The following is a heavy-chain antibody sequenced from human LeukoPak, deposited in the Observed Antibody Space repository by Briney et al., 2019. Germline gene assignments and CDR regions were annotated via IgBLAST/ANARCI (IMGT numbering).Heavy chain of an antibody. D-gene: IGHD4-11*01. J-gene: IGHJ4*02. CDR2: IYPGDSDT. CDR1: GYSFTSYW. V-gene: IGHV5-51*01. CDR3: ARAPLNDYTHFDY. Sequence: GESLKISCKGSGYSFTSYWIGWVRQMPGKGLEWMGIIYPGDSDTRYSPSFQGRVTISADKSISTAYLQWSSLKASDTAMYYCARAPLNDYTHFDYWGQGTLVTVSS.